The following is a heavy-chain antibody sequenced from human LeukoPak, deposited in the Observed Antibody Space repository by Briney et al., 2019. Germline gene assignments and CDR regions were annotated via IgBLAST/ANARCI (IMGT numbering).Heavy chain of an antibody. J-gene: IGHJ4*02. Sequence: SETLSLTCIVSGGSISSGGYYWSWIRQHPGKGLEWIGYIYYSGSTYYNPSLKSRVTISVDTSKNQFSLKLSSVTAADTAVYYCARGQRGYGDCLFDYWGQGTLVTVSS. CDR2: IYYSGST. CDR3: ARGQRGYGDCLFDY. D-gene: IGHD4-17*01. CDR1: GGSISSGGYY. V-gene: IGHV4-31*03.